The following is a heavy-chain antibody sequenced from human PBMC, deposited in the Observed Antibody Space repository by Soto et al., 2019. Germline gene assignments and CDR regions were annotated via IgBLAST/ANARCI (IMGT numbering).Heavy chain of an antibody. V-gene: IGHV5-10-1*01. Sequence: XESLKVSWKGSGYRFTTYWSTLVLQMPGRGLEWMGRIDPSDSYTNYSPSLQGHVTISADKSTNTAYLEWRSLKASDSAIYYCACTRQDYGDRAYDYWGQGTLVTVSS. J-gene: IGHJ4*02. CDR3: ACTRQDYGDRAYDY. CDR1: GYRFTTYW. CDR2: IDPSDSYT. D-gene: IGHD2-21*02.